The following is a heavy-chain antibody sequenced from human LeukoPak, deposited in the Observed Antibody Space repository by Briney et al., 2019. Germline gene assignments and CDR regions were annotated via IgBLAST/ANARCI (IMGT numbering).Heavy chain of an antibody. V-gene: IGHV3-7*01. D-gene: IGHD6-13*01. CDR2: IKQDGSER. J-gene: IGHJ4*02. CDR1: GFTFSSNW. Sequence: GGSLRLSCAASGFTFSSNWMSWVRQAPGKGLEWVSNIKQDGSERHYVDSVKGRFTISRDNTKNSLFLQMNSLRAEDTAVYYCAREVHPAAAEDYWGQGTLVTVSP. CDR3: AREVHPAAAEDY.